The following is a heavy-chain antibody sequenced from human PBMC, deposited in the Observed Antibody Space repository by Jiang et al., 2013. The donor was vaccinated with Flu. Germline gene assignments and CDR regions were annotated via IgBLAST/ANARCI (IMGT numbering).Heavy chain of an antibody. CDR1: GFSLSTSGVG. J-gene: IGHJ4*02. Sequence: PTQTLTLTCTFSGFSLSTSGVGVGWIRQPPGKALEWLALIYWNDDKRYSPSLKSRLTITKDTSKNQVVLTMTNMDPVDTATYYCAHRRFVSSYYDFWSGYYYFDYWGQGTLVTVSS. V-gene: IGHV2-5*01. CDR3: AHRRFVSSYYDFWSGYYYFDY. D-gene: IGHD3-3*01. CDR2: IYWNDDK.